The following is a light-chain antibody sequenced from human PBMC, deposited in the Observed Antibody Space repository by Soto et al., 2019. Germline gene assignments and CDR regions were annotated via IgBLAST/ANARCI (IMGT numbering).Light chain of an antibody. CDR1: QNINNN. CDR3: QQYESGPPVT. Sequence: DIVMTQSPGTVSLSAGETASLSCRASQNINNNLAWYQQKPGQAPRLLIYSASTRATDVPARFSGSGSGTDFTLTISNLQSEDFAVYYCQQYESGPPVTVGQGTKVDIK. J-gene: IGKJ2*01. V-gene: IGKV3-15*01. CDR2: SAS.